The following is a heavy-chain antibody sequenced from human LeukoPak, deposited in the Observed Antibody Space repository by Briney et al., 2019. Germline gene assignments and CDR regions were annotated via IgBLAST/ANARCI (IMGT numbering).Heavy chain of an antibody. Sequence: KPSETLSLTCTVSGGSISSHYWSWIRQPPGKGLEWIRYIYYSGSTNYNPSLKSRVTISVDTSKNQFSLKLSSVTAADTAVYYCARTPYGGITRFDYWGQGTLVTVSS. D-gene: IGHD4-23*01. V-gene: IGHV4-59*11. CDR2: IYYSGST. J-gene: IGHJ4*02. CDR1: GGSISSHY. CDR3: ARTPYGGITRFDY.